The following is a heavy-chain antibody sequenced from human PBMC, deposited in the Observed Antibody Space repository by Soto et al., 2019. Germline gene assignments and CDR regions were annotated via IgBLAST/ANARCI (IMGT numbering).Heavy chain of an antibody. Sequence: PGGSLRLSCAASGFTFSSYWMSWVRQAPGKGLEWVANIKQDGSGKYYVDSVKGRFTISRDNAKNSLYLQMNSLRAEDTAVYYCARGAPVVEEEVGAFDVWGQGTMVTVSS. CDR1: GFTFSSYW. CDR2: IKQDGSGK. D-gene: IGHD2-15*01. CDR3: ARGAPVVEEEVGAFDV. J-gene: IGHJ3*01. V-gene: IGHV3-7*04.